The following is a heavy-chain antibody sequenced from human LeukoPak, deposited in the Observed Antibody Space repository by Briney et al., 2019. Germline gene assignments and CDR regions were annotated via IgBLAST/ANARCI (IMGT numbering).Heavy chain of an antibody. CDR1: GYTFSSYG. Sequence: ASVKVSCKASGYTFSSYGISWVRKAPGQGLEWMGWISAYNGNTNYAQKFQGRVTMTTDTSTSTAYMELRSLRSAETAVYYGARYIIEYSSSSASGYWGQGTLVTVSP. V-gene: IGHV1-18*01. CDR2: ISAYNGNT. J-gene: IGHJ4*02. CDR3: ARYIIEYSSSSASGY. D-gene: IGHD6-6*01.